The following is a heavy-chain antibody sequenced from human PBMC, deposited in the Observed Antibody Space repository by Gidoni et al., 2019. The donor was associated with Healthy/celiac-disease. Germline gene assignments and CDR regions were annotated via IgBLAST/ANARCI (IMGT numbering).Heavy chain of an antibody. D-gene: IGHD4-17*01. CDR3: AREGGDYGDYVAFDI. CDR2: ISSSSSYI. J-gene: IGHJ3*02. Sequence: GPGKGLEWVSSISSSSSYIYYADSVKGRFTISRDNAKNSLYLQMNSLRAEDTAVYYCAREGGDYGDYVAFDIWGQGTMVTVSS. V-gene: IGHV3-21*01.